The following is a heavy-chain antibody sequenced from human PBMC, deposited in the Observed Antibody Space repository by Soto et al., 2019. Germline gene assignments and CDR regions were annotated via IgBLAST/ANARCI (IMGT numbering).Heavy chain of an antibody. CDR1: GGSFSGYY. Sequence: SETLSLTCAVYGGSFSGYYWSWIRQPPGKGLEWIGEINHSGSTNYNPSLKSRVTISVDTSKNQFSLKLSSVTAADTAVYYCARDWGLGYFSGGSCYSDAIPYYYGMDVWGQGTTVTVSS. D-gene: IGHD2-15*01. CDR3: ARDWGLGYFSGGSCYSDAIPYYYGMDV. CDR2: INHSGST. V-gene: IGHV4-34*01. J-gene: IGHJ6*02.